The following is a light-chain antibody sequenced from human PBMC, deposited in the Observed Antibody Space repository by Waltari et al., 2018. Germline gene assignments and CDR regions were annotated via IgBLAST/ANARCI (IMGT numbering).Light chain of an antibody. CDR1: QSINKY. CDR2: GAS. V-gene: IGKV1-39*01. J-gene: IGKJ5*01. CDR3: QQSYSTPQSA. Sequence: EIKMTQSPSSLSEPVGDRVTITCRASQSINKYLNWYQHKPGKAPNLLIYGASSLYSGVPSRFSGSGSGTDFTLTINNLQVEDFATYYCQQSYSTPQSAFGQGTRLEIK.